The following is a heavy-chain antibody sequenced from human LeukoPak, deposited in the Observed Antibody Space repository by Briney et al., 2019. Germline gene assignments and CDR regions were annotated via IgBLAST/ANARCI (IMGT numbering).Heavy chain of an antibody. D-gene: IGHD3-10*01. CDR1: GGSISSSSYY. V-gene: IGHV4-39*01. Sequence: SETLSLTCTVSGGSISSSSYYWGWVRQPPGRGLEWIGSIYYSGSTYYNPSLKSRVTISVDTSKNQFSLKLSSVTAADTAVYYCARRRAMGSGSLDYWGQGTLVTVSS. CDR2: IYYSGST. J-gene: IGHJ4*02. CDR3: ARRRAMGSGSLDY.